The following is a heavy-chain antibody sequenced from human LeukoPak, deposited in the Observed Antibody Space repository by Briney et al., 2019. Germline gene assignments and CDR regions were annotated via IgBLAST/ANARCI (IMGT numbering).Heavy chain of an antibody. D-gene: IGHD3-22*01. Sequence: SETLSLTCTVSGGSISSGDYYWSWIRQPPGKGLEWIGYIYYSGSTYYNPSLKSRVTISADTSKNQFSLKLSSVTAADTAVYYCARDPGGSGYYSFLDYWGQGTLVTVSS. V-gene: IGHV4-30-4*08. J-gene: IGHJ4*02. CDR1: GGSISSGDYY. CDR2: IYYSGST. CDR3: ARDPGGSGYYSFLDY.